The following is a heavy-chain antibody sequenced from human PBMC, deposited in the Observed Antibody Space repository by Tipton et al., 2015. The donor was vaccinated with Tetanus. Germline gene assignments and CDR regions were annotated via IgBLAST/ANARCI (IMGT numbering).Heavy chain of an antibody. V-gene: IGHV3-7*03. D-gene: IGHD3-10*01. Sequence: SLRLSCEVSGFLFRNYKMNWVRQAPGKGLEWVANIKQDGNEKYHVDSVKGRFTISRDNGKNLLYLEMNSLRVEDTAVYYCARDPHTIRTGNHRGFDYWGQGTLVTVSS. J-gene: IGHJ4*02. CDR2: IKQDGNEK. CDR1: GFLFRNYK. CDR3: ARDPHTIRTGNHRGFDY.